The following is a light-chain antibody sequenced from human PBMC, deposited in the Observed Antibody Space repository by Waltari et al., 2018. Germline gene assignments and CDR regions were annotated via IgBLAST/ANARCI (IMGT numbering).Light chain of an antibody. CDR2: AAS. J-gene: IGKJ2*01. CDR1: QGIISA. V-gene: IGKV1-39*01. CDR3: QQSYSTPPERYT. Sequence: IQLTQSPSSLSASVGDRVTITCRASQGIISALAWYQQKPGKAPKLLIYAASSLQSGVPSRFSGSGSGTDFTLTISSLQPEDFATYYCQQSYSTPPERYTFGQGTKLEIK.